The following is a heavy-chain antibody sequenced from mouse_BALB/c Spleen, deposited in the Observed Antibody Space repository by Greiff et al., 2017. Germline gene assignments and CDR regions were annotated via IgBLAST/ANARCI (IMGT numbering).Heavy chain of an antibody. V-gene: IGHV1-69*02. CDR2: IDPSDSYT. J-gene: IGHJ4*01. D-gene: IGHD2-4*01. CDR3: ARSYDYDDAMDY. Sequence: QVQLQQPGAELVKPGASVKLSCKASGYTFTSYWMHWVKQRPGQGLEWIGEIDPSDSYTNYNQKFKGKATLTVDKSSSTAYMQLSSLTSEDSAVYYCARSYDYDDAMDYWGQGTSVTVAS. CDR1: GYTFTSYW.